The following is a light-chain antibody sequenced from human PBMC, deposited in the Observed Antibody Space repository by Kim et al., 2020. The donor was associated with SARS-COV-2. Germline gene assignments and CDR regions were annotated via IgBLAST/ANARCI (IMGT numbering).Light chain of an antibody. CDR3: AGWDVSLSGVV. Sequence: GQRVTMACSGSSSNSGINYVFWYQKRPGAAPKLLIYRNNQRPSGVSDRFSGGKTGASAALGISGLRSEDEGDYYCAGWDVSLSGVVFGGGTQLTVL. J-gene: IGLJ2*01. CDR2: RNN. CDR1: SSNSGINY. V-gene: IGLV1-47*01.